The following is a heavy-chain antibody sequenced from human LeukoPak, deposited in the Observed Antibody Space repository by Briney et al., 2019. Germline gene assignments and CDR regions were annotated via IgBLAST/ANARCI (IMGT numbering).Heavy chain of an antibody. CDR1: GFTFSSYS. CDR3: AKGSRWANSY. Sequence: PGGSLRLSCAASGFTFSSYSMNWVRQAPGKGLEWVSSISGSSYYIYYADSVKGRFTISRDNSKNTLYLQMNSLRAEDTAVYYCAKGSRWANSYWGQGTMVTVSS. J-gene: IGHJ3*01. D-gene: IGHD5-18*01. CDR2: ISGSSYYI. V-gene: IGHV3-21*01.